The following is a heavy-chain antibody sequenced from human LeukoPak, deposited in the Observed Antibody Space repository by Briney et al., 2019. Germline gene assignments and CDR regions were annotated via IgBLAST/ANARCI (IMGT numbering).Heavy chain of an antibody. D-gene: IGHD6-13*01. CDR3: ARDSQYSSSWYSGY. J-gene: IGHJ4*02. CDR2: INPNSGGT. V-gene: IGHV1-2*02. Sequence: ASVKVSCKASGYTFTSYGISWVRQAPGQGLEWMGWINPNSGGTNYPQKFQGRVTMTRDTSISTAYMELSRLRSDDTAVYYCARDSQYSSSWYSGYWGQGTLVTVSS. CDR1: GYTFTSYG.